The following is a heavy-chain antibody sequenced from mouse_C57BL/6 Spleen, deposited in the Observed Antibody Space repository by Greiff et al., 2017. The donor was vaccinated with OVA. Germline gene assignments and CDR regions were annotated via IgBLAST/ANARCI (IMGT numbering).Heavy chain of an antibody. Sequence: VQLKESGAELVRPGASVKLSCTASGFNIKDDYMHWVKQRPEQGLEWIGWIDPENGDTEYASKFQGKATITADTSSNTAYLQLSSLTSEDTAVYYCTTRATVVPYFDYWGQGTTLTVSS. J-gene: IGHJ2*01. CDR3: TTRATVVPYFDY. D-gene: IGHD1-1*01. CDR1: GFNIKDDY. V-gene: IGHV14-4*01. CDR2: IDPENGDT.